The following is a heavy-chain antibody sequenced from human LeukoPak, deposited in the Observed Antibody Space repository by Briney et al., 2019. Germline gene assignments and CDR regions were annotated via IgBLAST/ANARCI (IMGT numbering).Heavy chain of an antibody. V-gene: IGHV3-7*01. CDR2: IKHNGGEK. CDR3: ARDRGWRSSGYYLYHFDY. J-gene: IGHJ4*02. Sequence: PGGSLRLSCVASGFTFTDYFMSWVRQAPGKGLEWVASIKHNGGEKYYVDSVKGRFTISRDNAKNSLYLEMSSLRVEDTAAYYCARDRGWRSSGYYLYHFDYWGQGTLVTFAS. D-gene: IGHD3-22*01. CDR1: GFTFTDYF.